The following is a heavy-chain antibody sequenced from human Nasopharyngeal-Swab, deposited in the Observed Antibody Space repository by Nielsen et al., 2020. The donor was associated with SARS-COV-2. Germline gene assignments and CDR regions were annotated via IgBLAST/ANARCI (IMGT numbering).Heavy chain of an antibody. CDR1: GFTFSTHS. J-gene: IGHJ4*02. V-gene: IGHV3-21*01. D-gene: IGHD1-14*01. CDR2: IDRSGPYA. Sequence: GESLKISCAASGFTFSTHSMNWVRQAPGKGLEWVSSIDRSGPYAYYADSVKGRFTISRDSAENSLYLQMNSLRAEDTAVYYCAREGPENRAYFDYWGQGTLVTASS. CDR3: AREGPENRAYFDY.